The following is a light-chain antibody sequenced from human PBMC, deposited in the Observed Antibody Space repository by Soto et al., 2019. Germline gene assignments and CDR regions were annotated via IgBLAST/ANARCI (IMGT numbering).Light chain of an antibody. V-gene: IGKV3-20*01. CDR1: QSVSSNF. J-gene: IGKJ5*01. Sequence: EIVLTQSPGTLSLSPGERATLSCRASQSVSSNFLAWYQEKPGQAPRLLIYGASSRATGIPDRFSGSGSGTDFTLTISRLEPEDFATYYCQQSYSTPISFGQGTRLENK. CDR2: GAS. CDR3: QQSYSTPIS.